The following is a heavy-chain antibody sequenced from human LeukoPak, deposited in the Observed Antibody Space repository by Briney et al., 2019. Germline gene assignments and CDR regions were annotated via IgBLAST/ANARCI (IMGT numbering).Heavy chain of an antibody. Sequence: GASVKVSCKASGYTFTGYYMHWVRRAPGQGLEWMGRINPNSGGTNYAQKLQGRVTMTTDTSTSTAYMELRSLRSDDTAVYYCARVGTIFGVVIRKYNWFDPWGQGTLVTVSS. CDR2: INPNSGGT. CDR3: ARVGTIFGVVIRKYNWFDP. J-gene: IGHJ5*02. CDR1: GYTFTGYY. D-gene: IGHD3-3*01. V-gene: IGHV1-2*06.